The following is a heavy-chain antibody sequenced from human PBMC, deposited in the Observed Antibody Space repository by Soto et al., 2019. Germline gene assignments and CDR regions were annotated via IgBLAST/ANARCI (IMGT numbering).Heavy chain of an antibody. CDR1: GFTFSSYA. J-gene: IGHJ4*02. CDR2: ISGSGGST. Sequence: GSLRLSCAASGFTFSSYAMSWVRQAPGKGLEWVSAISGSGGSTYYADSVKGRFTISRDNSKNTLYLQMNSLRAEDTAVYYCAKDPLLWFGELLSVYWGQGTLVTVSS. CDR3: AKDPLLWFGELLSVY. D-gene: IGHD3-10*01. V-gene: IGHV3-23*01.